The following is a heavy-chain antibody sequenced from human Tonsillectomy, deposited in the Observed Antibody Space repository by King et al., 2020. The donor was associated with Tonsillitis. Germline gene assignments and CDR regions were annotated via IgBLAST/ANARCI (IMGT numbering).Heavy chain of an antibody. Sequence: QLGQSGGGVVQPGRSLRLSCAASGFTFSSYAMHWVRQAPGKGLEWVAVISYDGRNKFCADSVRGRVTISRDNSKNTLYLEMNSLGGEDTAVYYCAKDLGDLAVAGDFDSWGQGTLVTVSS. V-gene: IGHV3-30*18. J-gene: IGHJ4*02. D-gene: IGHD6-19*01. CDR1: GFTFSSYA. CDR2: ISYDGRNK. CDR3: AKDLGDLAVAGDFDS.